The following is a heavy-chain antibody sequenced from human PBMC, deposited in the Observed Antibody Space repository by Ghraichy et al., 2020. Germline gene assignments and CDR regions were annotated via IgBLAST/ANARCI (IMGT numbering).Heavy chain of an antibody. CDR3: ASRRRMITMVRGVIYYFDY. CDR1: GGSISSGGYS. D-gene: IGHD3-10*01. Sequence: QTLSLTCAVSGGSISSGGYSWSWIRQPPGKGLEWIGYIYHSGSTYYNPSLKSRVTISVDRSKNQFSLKLSSVTAADTAVYYCASRRRMITMVRGVIYYFDYWGQGTLVTVSS. CDR2: IYHSGST. V-gene: IGHV4-30-2*01. J-gene: IGHJ4*02.